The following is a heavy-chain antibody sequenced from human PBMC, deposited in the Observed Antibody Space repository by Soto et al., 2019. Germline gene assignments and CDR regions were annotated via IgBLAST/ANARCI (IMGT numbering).Heavy chain of an antibody. Sequence: SVKVSCKASGGTFSSYTISWVRQAPGQGLEWMGRIIPILDIANYAQKFQGRVTITADKSTSTAYMELSSLRSEDTAVYYCARDKGSYRPTILAYYGMDFWGQGTTVTVSS. CDR3: ARDKGSYRPTILAYYGMDF. CDR1: GGTFSSYT. V-gene: IGHV1-69*04. D-gene: IGHD3-9*01. J-gene: IGHJ6*02. CDR2: IIPILDIA.